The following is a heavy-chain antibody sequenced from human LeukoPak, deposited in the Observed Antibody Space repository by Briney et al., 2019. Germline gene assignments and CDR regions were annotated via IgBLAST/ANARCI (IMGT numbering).Heavy chain of an antibody. CDR2: ISAYNGNT. V-gene: IGHV1-18*01. D-gene: IGHD2-15*01. Sequence: ASVKVSCKASGYTFTSYGISWVRQAPGQGLEWMGWISAYNGNTNYTHNLQGRVTMTTDTSTSPAYMELTRRRSDDTAIDYRTRDRHRSGSYFAYWGQGTLVTVSS. CDR1: GYTFTSYG. CDR3: TRDRHRSGSYFAY. J-gene: IGHJ4*02.